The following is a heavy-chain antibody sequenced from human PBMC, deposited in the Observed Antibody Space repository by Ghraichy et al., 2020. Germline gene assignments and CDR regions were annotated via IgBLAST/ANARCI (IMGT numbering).Heavy chain of an antibody. CDR1: GFTFSSYG. D-gene: IGHD5-18*01. CDR2: ISYDGRNK. CDR3: AKDLQRIQLWFGMDV. J-gene: IGHJ6*02. V-gene: IGHV3-30*18. Sequence: GGSLRLSCAASGFTFSSYGMHWVRQAPGKGLERVAVISYDGRNKYYADSVKGRFTISRDNSKNTLYLQMNSLSAEDTAVYYCAKDLQRIQLWFGMDVGGHGTTVTVSS.